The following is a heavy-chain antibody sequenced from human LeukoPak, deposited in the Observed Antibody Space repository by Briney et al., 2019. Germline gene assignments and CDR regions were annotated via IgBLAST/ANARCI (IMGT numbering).Heavy chain of an antibody. D-gene: IGHD3-9*01. V-gene: IGHV4-59*01. CDR1: GGSISSYY. Sequence: PSETLSLTCTVSGGSISSYYWSWIRQPPGKGLEWIGYIYYSGSTNYNPSLKSRVTISVDTSKNQFSLKLSSVTAADTAVYYCAREYYDILTGPNWFDPWGQGTLVTVSS. J-gene: IGHJ5*02. CDR2: IYYSGST. CDR3: AREYYDILTGPNWFDP.